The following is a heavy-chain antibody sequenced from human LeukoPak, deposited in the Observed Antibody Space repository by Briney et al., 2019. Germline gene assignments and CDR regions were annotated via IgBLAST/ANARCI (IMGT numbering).Heavy chain of an antibody. Sequence: SETLSLTCTVSGGSINSYYWSWIRQPPGKGLEWIGYIYYSGTTNYNPSLKSRVTISVDTSKNQFSLNLSSVTAADTAVYYCARQIRWDDAFDIWGQGTMVTVSS. CDR3: ARQIRWDDAFDI. V-gene: IGHV4-59*08. J-gene: IGHJ3*02. CDR2: IYYSGTT. CDR1: GGSINSYY. D-gene: IGHD1-26*01.